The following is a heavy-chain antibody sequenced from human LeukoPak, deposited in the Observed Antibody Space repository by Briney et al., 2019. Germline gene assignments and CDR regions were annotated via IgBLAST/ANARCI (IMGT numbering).Heavy chain of an antibody. V-gene: IGHV4-59*12. D-gene: IGHD6-25*01. J-gene: IGHJ5*01. Sequence: SETLSLTWTVSGGSIGSYFWSWIRQPPGKGLEWIGYIYYSGSTNYNPSLKSRVTMSVDTSKNQFSLKMNSVTAADTAVYYCAREFGLSSGWFDYWGQGTLVTVSS. CDR3: AREFGLSSGWFDY. CDR1: GGSIGSYF. CDR2: IYYSGST.